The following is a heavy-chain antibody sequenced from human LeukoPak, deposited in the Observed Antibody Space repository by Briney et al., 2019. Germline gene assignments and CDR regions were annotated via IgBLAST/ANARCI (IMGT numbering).Heavy chain of an antibody. CDR2: IYYSGST. CDR3: ARQDIGIIDY. Sequence: PSETLSLTCTVSGGSISSSSYYWGWIRQPPGKGLEWIGSIYYSGSTYYNPSLKSRVTISVDTSKNQFSLKLSSVTAADTAVYYCARQDIGIIDYWGQGTLVTVSS. J-gene: IGHJ4*02. CDR1: GGSISSSSYY. D-gene: IGHD3-10*01. V-gene: IGHV4-39*01.